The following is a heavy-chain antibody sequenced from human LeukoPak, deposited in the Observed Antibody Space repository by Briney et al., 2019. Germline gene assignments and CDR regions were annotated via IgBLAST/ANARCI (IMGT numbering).Heavy chain of an antibody. V-gene: IGHV3-66*02. CDR1: GFTVSGDY. Sequence: PGGSLRLXCAASGFTVSGDYMSWVRQAPGKGLEWVSVIYSSDNTYYIDSVKGRFTISRDNSKNTLYLQMNSLRAEDTAVYYCAGRRVLDASFDYWGQGTLVTVSS. CDR2: IYSSDNT. D-gene: IGHD3-16*01. CDR3: AGRRVLDASFDY. J-gene: IGHJ4*02.